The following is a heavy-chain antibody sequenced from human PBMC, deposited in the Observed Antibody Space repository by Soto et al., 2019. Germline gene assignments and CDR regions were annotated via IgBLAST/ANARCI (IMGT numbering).Heavy chain of an antibody. CDR3: ARYRRFESSSAWFFDY. CDR1: GFSFSTSGVG. CDR2: TYWDDDK. Sequence: QITLKESGPTLVKPTQTLTLTCSFSGFSFSTSGVGVGWIRQPPGKALEWLAVTYWDDDKRYSPSLRSRLTVTKDTSKDQVVLTMTNMAPVDTATYYCARYRRFESSSAWFFDYWGQGTLVTVSS. D-gene: IGHD6-19*01. J-gene: IGHJ4*02. V-gene: IGHV2-5*02.